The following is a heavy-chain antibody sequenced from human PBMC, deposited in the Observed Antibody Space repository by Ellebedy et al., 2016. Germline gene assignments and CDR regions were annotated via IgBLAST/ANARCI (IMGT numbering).Heavy chain of an antibody. CDR3: AKDFHYSSSCYHFDY. Sequence: GGSLRLSCAASGFTFTSYAMSWVRQGPGKGLEWVSAISGSGDSIYYADSVKGRFTISRDNSKNTLYRPMNSLRAEETAVFYCAKDFHYSSSCYHFDYWGQGTLVTVSS. D-gene: IGHD6-13*01. CDR1: GFTFTSYA. V-gene: IGHV3-23*01. CDR2: ISGSGDSI. J-gene: IGHJ4*02.